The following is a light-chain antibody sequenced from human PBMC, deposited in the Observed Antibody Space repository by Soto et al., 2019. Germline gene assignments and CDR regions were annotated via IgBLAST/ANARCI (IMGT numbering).Light chain of an antibody. V-gene: IGLV2-14*03. Sequence: QSVLTQPASVSGSPGQSITISCTGTSSDVGGYNYVSWYQHHPGKAPKLIIYDVSNRPSGVSIRFSGSKSDNTASLNISGLXXXXXADYHXSSYTTSXTRXIVFGTGTKVTVL. CDR1: SSDVGGYNY. CDR3: SSYTTSXTRXIV. J-gene: IGLJ1*01. CDR2: DVS.